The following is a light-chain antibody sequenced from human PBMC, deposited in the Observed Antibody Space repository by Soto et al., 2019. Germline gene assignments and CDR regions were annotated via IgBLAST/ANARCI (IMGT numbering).Light chain of an antibody. CDR3: CSYAGRSTLI. V-gene: IGLV2-23*01. CDR1: SSDVGTYKF. CDR2: EGS. Sequence: QSVLTQPAAVSGSPGQSITISCTGTSSDVGTYKFVSWFQVHPGEAPKLMIYEGSKRPSGVSNRFSGSKSGDTASLTISGLRAEDEADDYCCSYAGRSTLIFGGGTKLTVL. J-gene: IGLJ2*01.